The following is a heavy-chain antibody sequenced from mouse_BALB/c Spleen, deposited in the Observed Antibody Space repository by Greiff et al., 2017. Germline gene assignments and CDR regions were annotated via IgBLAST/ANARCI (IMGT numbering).Heavy chain of an antibody. CDR1: GFTFSDYY. J-gene: IGHJ4*01. D-gene: IGHD1-1*02. Sequence: EVMLVESGGGLVKPGGSLKLSCAASGFTFSDYYMYWVRQTPEKRLEWVATISDGGSYTYYPDSVKGRFTISRDNAKNNLYLQMSSLKSEDTAMYYCARALVGYYAMDYWGQGTSVTVSS. CDR2: ISDGGSYT. V-gene: IGHV5-4*02. CDR3: ARALVGYYAMDY.